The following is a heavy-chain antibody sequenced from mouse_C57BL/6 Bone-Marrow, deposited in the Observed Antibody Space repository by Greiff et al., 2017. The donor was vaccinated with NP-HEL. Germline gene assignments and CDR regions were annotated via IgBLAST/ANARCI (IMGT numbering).Heavy chain of an antibody. CDR2: IWTGGGT. J-gene: IGHJ1*03. CDR1: GFSLTSYA. V-gene: IGHV2-9-1*01. Sequence: VKLMESGPGLVAPSQSLSITCTVSGFSLTSYAISWVRQPPGKGLEWLGVIWTGGGTNYNSALKSRLSISKDNSKSQVFLKMNSLQTDDTARYYCARTLIYYGSWYFDVWGTGTTVTVSS. CDR3: ARTLIYYGSWYFDV. D-gene: IGHD1-1*01.